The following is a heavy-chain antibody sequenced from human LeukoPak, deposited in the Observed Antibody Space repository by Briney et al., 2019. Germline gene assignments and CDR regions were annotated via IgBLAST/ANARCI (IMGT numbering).Heavy chain of an antibody. V-gene: IGHV2-5*02. CDR2: IYGDDEQ. CDR1: GFSFTSFGVS. CDR3: AHRPPGRRGYFFDS. D-gene: IGHD3-22*01. Sequence: SGPTLVKPTQTLTLTCTFSGFSFTSFGVSAGWLCQPPGKAPQWLALIYGDDEQRYTPSLRGRVTITKDASKDQLVLTMTNMDPVDTSTYFGAHRPPGRRGYFFDSWGPGILVTVTS. J-gene: IGHJ4*02.